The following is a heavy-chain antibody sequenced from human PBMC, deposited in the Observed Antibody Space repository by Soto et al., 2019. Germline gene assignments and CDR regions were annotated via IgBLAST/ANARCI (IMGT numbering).Heavy chain of an antibody. D-gene: IGHD3-3*01. V-gene: IGHV3-21*01. Sequence: EVQLVESGGGLVKPGGSLRLSCAASGFTFSSYSMNWVRQAPGKGLEWVSSISSSSSYIYYADSVKGRFTISRDNAKNSLYLQMNSLRAEDTAVYYCAGLPVTIFGGHIDYWGQGTLVTVSS. CDR2: ISSSSSYI. CDR1: GFTFSSYS. CDR3: AGLPVTIFGGHIDY. J-gene: IGHJ4*02.